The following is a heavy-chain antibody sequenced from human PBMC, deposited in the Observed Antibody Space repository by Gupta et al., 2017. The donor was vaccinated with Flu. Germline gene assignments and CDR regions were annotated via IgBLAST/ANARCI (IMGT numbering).Heavy chain of an antibody. CDR3: ARRSYKTEPRGGFDV. V-gene: IGHV4-59*08. D-gene: IGHD1-1*01. CDR1: GGSISSHY. J-gene: IGHJ3*01. CDR2: VHYSGDT. Sequence: QVQLQESGPGLVKPSEPLSLTCSVSGGSISSHYWRWVRQSPGKRLEWIGYVHYSGDTSYNPSLKSRVAISVDTSKNQFFLNLNSATAADTAVYYCARRSYKTEPRGGFDVWGQGTVVTVSS.